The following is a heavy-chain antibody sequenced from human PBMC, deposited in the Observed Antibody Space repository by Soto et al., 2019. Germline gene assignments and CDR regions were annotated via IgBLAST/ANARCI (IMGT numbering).Heavy chain of an antibody. D-gene: IGHD1-1*01. CDR1: GYTFSNLV. CDR3: ARDHPGTGRYMDV. Sequence: GGSLRLSCAASGYTFSNLVMHWVRQAPGKGLEWVALIWYDGSTKYYADSVKGRFTISRDNSKNTLDLQMNSLRAEDTAVYHCARDHPGTGRYMDVWGKGTTVTVSS. J-gene: IGHJ6*03. CDR2: IWYDGSTK. V-gene: IGHV3-33*01.